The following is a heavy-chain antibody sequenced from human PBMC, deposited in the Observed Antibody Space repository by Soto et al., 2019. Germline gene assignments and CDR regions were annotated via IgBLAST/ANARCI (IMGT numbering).Heavy chain of an antibody. Sequence: SETLSLTCAVSGGSISSGGYSWSWIRQPPGKGLEWIGYIYHSGSTYYNPSLKSRVTISVDRSKNQFSLKLSSVTAADTAVYYCAREAHESNLFDPWGQGTLVTVSS. CDR1: GGSISSGGYS. CDR3: AREAHESNLFDP. J-gene: IGHJ5*02. CDR2: IYHSGST. V-gene: IGHV4-30-2*01.